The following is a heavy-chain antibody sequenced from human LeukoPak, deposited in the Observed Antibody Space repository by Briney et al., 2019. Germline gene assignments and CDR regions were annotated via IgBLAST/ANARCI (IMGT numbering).Heavy chain of an antibody. V-gene: IGHV3-9*01. J-gene: IGHJ4*02. CDR1: GFTFDDYA. CDR3: AKDDYYDSSGYWSL. Sequence: GGSLRLPCAASGFTFDDYAMHWVRQAPGKGLEWVSGISWNSGSIGYADSVKGRFTISRDNAKNSLYLQMNSLRAEDTALYYCAKDDYYDSSGYWSLWGQGTLVTVSS. CDR2: ISWNSGSI. D-gene: IGHD3-22*01.